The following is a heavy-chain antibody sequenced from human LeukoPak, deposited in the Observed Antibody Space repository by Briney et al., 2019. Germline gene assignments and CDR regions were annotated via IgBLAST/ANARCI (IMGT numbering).Heavy chain of an antibody. CDR1: GGSISSYY. CDR2: IYYSGST. CDR3: ASPYYYDSSGYYALGY. V-gene: IGHV4-59*08. D-gene: IGHD3-22*01. Sequence: SETLSLTCTVSGGSISSYYWSWIRQPPGKGLEWIGYIYYSGSTNYNPSLKSRVTISVDTSKNQFSLKLSSVTAADTAVYYCASPYYYDSSGYYALGYWGQGTLVTVSS. J-gene: IGHJ4*02.